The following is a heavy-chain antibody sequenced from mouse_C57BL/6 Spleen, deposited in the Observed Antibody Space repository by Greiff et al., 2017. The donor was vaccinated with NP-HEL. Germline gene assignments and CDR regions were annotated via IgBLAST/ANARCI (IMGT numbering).Heavy chain of an antibody. J-gene: IGHJ4*01. CDR3: ASPYGNYDYYAMDY. CDR1: GYSFTSYY. D-gene: IGHD2-1*01. V-gene: IGHV1-66*01. Sequence: QVQLQQSGPELVKPGASVKISCKASGYSFTSYYIHWVKQRPGQGLEWIGWIYPGSGNTKYNEKFKGKATLTADPSSSTAYMQLSSLTSEDSAVYYCASPYGNYDYYAMDYWGQGTSVTVSS. CDR2: IYPGSGNT.